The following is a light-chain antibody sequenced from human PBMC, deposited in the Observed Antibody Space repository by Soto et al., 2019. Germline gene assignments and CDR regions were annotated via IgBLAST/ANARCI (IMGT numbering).Light chain of an antibody. V-gene: IGKV1-39*01. CDR3: QQSYTIPYT. J-gene: IGKJ2*01. CDR1: QSISTY. CDR2: AAS. Sequence: DIQMTQSPSSLPASVGDRVTLTCRASQSISTYLNWYQQKPGKAPKLLIYAASSLQSGVPSRHSGSGSGTDFTLTISSLQPEDFATYYCQQSYTIPYTFGQGTKLEIK.